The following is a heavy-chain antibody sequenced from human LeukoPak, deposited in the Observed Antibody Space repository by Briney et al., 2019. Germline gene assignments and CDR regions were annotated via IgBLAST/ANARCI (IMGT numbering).Heavy chain of an antibody. CDR1: GGSISSSSYY. CDR3: ARTGAGKLVLDD. CDR2: IYYSGST. V-gene: IGHV4-39*07. D-gene: IGHD6-19*01. Sequence: SETLSLTCTVSGGSISSSSYYWGWIRQPPGKGLGWIGSIYYSGSTYASPSLKSRVTTSVDTSKNQFSLKLSSVTAADTAMYYCARTGAGKLVLDDWGQGTLVTVSS. J-gene: IGHJ4*02.